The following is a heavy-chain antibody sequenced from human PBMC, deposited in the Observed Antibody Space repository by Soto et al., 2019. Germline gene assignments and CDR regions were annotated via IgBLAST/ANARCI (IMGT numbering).Heavy chain of an antibody. CDR2: ISSGSSYI. V-gene: IGHV3-21*01. D-gene: IGHD3-10*01. CDR3: ARDILSGGAYPDS. Sequence: GGSLRLSCAASGFTFSTYTMNWVRQAPGKRLEWISSISSGSSYIYYAGSVKGRFTISRDNAKNSLFLQMSSLRADDTAVYYCARDILSGGAYPDSWGQGTKVTVS. CDR1: GFTFSTYT. J-gene: IGHJ5*01.